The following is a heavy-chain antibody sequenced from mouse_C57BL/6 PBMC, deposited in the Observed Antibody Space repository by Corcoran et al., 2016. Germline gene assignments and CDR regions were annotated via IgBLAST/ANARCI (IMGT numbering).Heavy chain of an antibody. V-gene: IGHV1-26*01. CDR2: INPNNGGT. CDR3: ARRGFYYVSSPFAY. CDR1: GYTFTDYY. Sequence: EVQLQQSGPELGKPGASVKISCKASGYTFTDYYMNWVKQSHGKSLEWIGDINPNNGGTSYNQKFKGKATLTVDKSSSTAYMELRSLTSEDSAVYYCARRGFYYVSSPFAYWGRGTLVTVSA. D-gene: IGHD1-1*01. J-gene: IGHJ3*01.